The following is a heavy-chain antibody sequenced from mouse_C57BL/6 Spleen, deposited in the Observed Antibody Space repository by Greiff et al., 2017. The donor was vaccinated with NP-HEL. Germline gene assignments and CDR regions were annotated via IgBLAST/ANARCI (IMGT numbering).Heavy chain of an antibody. V-gene: IGHV1-7*01. D-gene: IGHD1-1*01. J-gene: IGHJ4*01. CDR1: GYTFTSYW. CDR3: ARGDGSRKDAMDY. Sequence: QVQLKESGAELAKPGASVKLSCKASGYTFTSYWMHWVKQRPGQGLEWIGYINPSSGYTKYNQKFKDKATLTADKSSSTAYMQLSSLTYEDSAVYYCARGDGSRKDAMDYWGQGTSVTVSS. CDR2: INPSSGYT.